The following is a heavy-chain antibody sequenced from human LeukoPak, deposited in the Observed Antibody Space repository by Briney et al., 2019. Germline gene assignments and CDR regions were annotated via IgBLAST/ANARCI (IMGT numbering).Heavy chain of an antibody. D-gene: IGHD5-18*01. CDR1: GFTFSSYG. Sequence: GGSLRLSCVASGFTFSSYGMHWVRQAPGKGLEWVAVISYDGSYKYYADSVKGRFTISRDNSKNTLSLQMNSLRAEDTAVYYCAKEFDIMNGPLRGYSLKVFDYWGQGTLVTVSS. V-gene: IGHV3-30*18. J-gene: IGHJ4*02. CDR3: AKEFDIMNGPLRGYSLKVFDY. CDR2: ISYDGSYK.